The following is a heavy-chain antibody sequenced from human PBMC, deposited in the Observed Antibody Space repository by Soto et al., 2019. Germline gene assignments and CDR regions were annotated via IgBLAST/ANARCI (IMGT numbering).Heavy chain of an antibody. CDR3: AKQQGPGTPYYYAMDV. V-gene: IGHV3-23*01. J-gene: IGHJ6*02. Sequence: EVQLLESGGGLVQPGGSLRLSCAASGFTFSSYAMTWVRQTPVKGLEWVSVIRGNGDTTYYADSVKGRFTISRDNSKHTLYLQMNSLRAEDTAVYFCAKQQGPGTPYYYAMDVWGQGTTVTVSS. CDR1: GFTFSSYA. D-gene: IGHD2-15*01. CDR2: IRGNGDTT.